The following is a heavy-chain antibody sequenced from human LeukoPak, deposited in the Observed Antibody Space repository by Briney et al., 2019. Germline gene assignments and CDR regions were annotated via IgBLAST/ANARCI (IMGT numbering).Heavy chain of an antibody. J-gene: IGHJ5*02. CDR1: GGTFSSYA. CDR3: ARVSSGYQGWFDP. V-gene: IGHV1-69*05. Sequence: SVKVSCKASGGTFSSYAISWVRQAPGQGLEWMGGIIPIFGTANYAQKFQGRVTITTDESTSTAYMELSSLRSEDTAVYYCARVSSGYQGWFDPWGQGILVTISS. D-gene: IGHD5-12*01. CDR2: IIPIFGTA.